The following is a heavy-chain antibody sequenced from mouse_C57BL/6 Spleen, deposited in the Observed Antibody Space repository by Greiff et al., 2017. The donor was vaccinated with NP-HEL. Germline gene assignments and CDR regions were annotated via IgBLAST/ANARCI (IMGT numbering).Heavy chain of an antibody. V-gene: IGHV2-3*01. Sequence: QVQLKESGPGLVAPSQSLSITCTASGFSLTSYGVSWVRQPPVQGLEWLGAIWGDGSTNYHSALISSLSISKDNSKRQVDIKLSRPQMDDTATYYWANPGSGYWYFDVWGTGTTVTVSS. CDR2: IWGDGST. D-gene: IGHD3-1*01. CDR3: ANPGSGYWYFDV. CDR1: GFSLTSYG. J-gene: IGHJ1*03.